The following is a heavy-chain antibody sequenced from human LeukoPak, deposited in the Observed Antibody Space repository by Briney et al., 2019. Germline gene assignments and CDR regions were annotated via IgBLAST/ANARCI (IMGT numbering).Heavy chain of an antibody. CDR1: GYSFATYW. J-gene: IGHJ4*02. Sequence: GESLKISCKGSGYSFATYWIAWVRQMPGKGLEWMGIIYPDESNIRYSPSCQGQVTISADKSISTAYLQWSSLKASDTAIYYCARPPSRGYSSSFEYWGQGTLVTVSS. CDR3: ARPPSRGYSSSFEY. CDR2: IYPDESNI. D-gene: IGHD2-2*03. V-gene: IGHV5-51*01.